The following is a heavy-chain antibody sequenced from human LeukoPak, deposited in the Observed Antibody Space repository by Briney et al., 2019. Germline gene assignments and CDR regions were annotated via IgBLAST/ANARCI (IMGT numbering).Heavy chain of an antibody. Sequence: GESLKISCKSSGYSFTSYWIGWVRQLPGKGLEWMGIIYPDDSDTRYSPSFQGQVTISADKSISTAYLQWSSLKASDTAMYYCARLYYSSGMLYFHYWGQGTLVTVSS. J-gene: IGHJ4*02. V-gene: IGHV5-51*01. CDR2: IYPDDSDT. CDR1: GYSFTSYW. CDR3: ARLYYSSGMLYFHY. D-gene: IGHD3-10*01.